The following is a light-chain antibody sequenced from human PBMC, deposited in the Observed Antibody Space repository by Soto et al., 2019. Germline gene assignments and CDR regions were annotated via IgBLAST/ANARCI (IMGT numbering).Light chain of an antibody. J-gene: IGLJ2*01. V-gene: IGLV1-51*01. Sequence: QSVLTQPPSVSAAPGQTVTISCSGSSSNIGNNYVSWYQHLPGTAPQVLIYDNNKRSSGIPDRFSGSKSGTSATLAISGLQQGDEADYHCVTWDSGMSEVVFGGGTKLTVL. CDR3: VTWDSGMSEVV. CDR1: SSNIGNNY. CDR2: DNN.